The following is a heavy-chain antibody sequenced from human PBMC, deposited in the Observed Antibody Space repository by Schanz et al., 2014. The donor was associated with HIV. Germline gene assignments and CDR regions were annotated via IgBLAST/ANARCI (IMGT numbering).Heavy chain of an antibody. CDR3: RAWLLGDRMDV. J-gene: IGHJ6*02. D-gene: IGHD3-22*01. CDR1: GFTFSSYG. CDR2: IWHDGSSK. V-gene: IGHV3-33*01. Sequence: QVQLVESGGGVVQPGRSLRLSCAASGFTFSSYGMHWVRQAPGKGLEWVAVIWHDGSSKYYADSVKGRFTISRDNSKNTLYLQMNSLRAEDTAVYYCRAWLLGDRMDVWGQGTTVAVSS.